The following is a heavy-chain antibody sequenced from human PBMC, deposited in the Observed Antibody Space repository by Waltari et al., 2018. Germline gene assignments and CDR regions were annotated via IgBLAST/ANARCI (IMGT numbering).Heavy chain of an antibody. CDR3: ARTTTIKSLDY. V-gene: IGHV1-69-2*01. D-gene: IGHD1-7*01. Sequence: EVQLVQSGAEVKKPGATVKISCQASGYTFTDYYMHWVQQAPGKGLEWVGRIDPQDGETKYADKFQGRATITADTSIDTVYMELSRLRPEDTVVFYCARTTTIKSLDYWGQGTLVTVSS. CDR1: GYTFTDYY. J-gene: IGHJ4*02. CDR2: IDPQDGET.